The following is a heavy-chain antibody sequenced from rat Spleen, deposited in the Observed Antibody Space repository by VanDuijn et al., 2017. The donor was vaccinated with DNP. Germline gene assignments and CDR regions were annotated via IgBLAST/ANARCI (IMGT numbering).Heavy chain of an antibody. CDR1: GFTFSAYY. Sequence: EVQLVESGGGLVQPGRSLRLSCVASGFTFSAYYMAWVRQAPKKGLEWVATISYDGSSTYYRDSVKGRFTISRDNAKSTLYLQMDSLRSEDTATYYCAREAAISYYFDYWGQGVMVTVSS. D-gene: IGHD1-2*01. CDR3: AREAAISYYFDY. J-gene: IGHJ2*01. CDR2: ISYDGSST. V-gene: IGHV5-7*01.